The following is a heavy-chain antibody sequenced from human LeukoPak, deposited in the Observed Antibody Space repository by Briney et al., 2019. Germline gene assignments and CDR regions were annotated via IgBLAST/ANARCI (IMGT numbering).Heavy chain of an antibody. D-gene: IGHD3-22*01. V-gene: IGHV3-73*01. CDR1: GFTFSGSA. CDR3: TRYYYDSSGYYDY. Sequence: GGSLRLSCAASGFTFSGSAMHWVRQASGKGLEWVGRIRSKANSYATAYAASVKGRFSISRDDSKNTAYLQMNSLKTEDTAVYYCTRYYYDSSGYYDYWGQGTLVTVSS. J-gene: IGHJ4*02. CDR2: IRSKANSYAT.